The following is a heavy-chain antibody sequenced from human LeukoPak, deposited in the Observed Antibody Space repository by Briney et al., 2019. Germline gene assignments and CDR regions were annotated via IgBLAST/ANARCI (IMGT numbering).Heavy chain of an antibody. CDR3: ARGGSNSVWSYNFDY. Sequence: GGSLRLSCAASGFTFRSNAMHWVRQAPGKGLEWVAVISYDGSNKYYSDSVKGRFTISRDSSKSTLYLLMNSLTPEDTAVYYCARGGSNSVWSYNFDYWGQGTLVTVSS. J-gene: IGHJ4*02. CDR1: GFTFRSNA. D-gene: IGHD6-19*01. V-gene: IGHV3-30*03. CDR2: ISYDGSNK.